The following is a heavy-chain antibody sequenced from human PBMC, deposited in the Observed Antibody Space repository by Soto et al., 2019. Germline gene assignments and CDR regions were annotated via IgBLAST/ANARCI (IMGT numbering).Heavy chain of an antibody. J-gene: IGHJ6*02. V-gene: IGHV3-53*01. Sequence: PGGSLRLSCAASGFTVTSYYMSWVRQAPGKGLEWVSLIYTGVNTNYADSVKGRFTISRDNSKSTLYLQMNSLRAEDTDVYYCERDYYYGSGNYYRADYYHYGMDVWGQGTTVTVSS. D-gene: IGHD3-10*01. CDR3: ERDYYYGSGNYYRADYYHYGMDV. CDR1: GFTVTSYY. CDR2: IYTGVNT.